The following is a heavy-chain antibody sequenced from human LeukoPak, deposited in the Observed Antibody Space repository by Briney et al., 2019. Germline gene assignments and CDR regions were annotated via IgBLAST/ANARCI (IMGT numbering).Heavy chain of an antibody. V-gene: IGHV3-30*04. Sequence: PGRSLRLSCAASGFTFSSYAMHWVRQAPGKGLEWVAVISYDGSNKYYADSVKGRFTISRDNSKNTLYLQMNSLRAEDTAVYYCAKDGRQLLYCSTYYFDYWGQGTLVTVSS. CDR3: AKDGRQLLYCSTYYFDY. J-gene: IGHJ4*02. D-gene: IGHD2-2*02. CDR2: ISYDGSNK. CDR1: GFTFSSYA.